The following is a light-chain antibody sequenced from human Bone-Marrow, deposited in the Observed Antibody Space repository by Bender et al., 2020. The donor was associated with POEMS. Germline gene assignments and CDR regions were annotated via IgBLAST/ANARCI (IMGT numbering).Light chain of an antibody. CDR3: SSWDDSLNGWV. CDR1: SSNFGNNA. J-gene: IGLJ3*02. V-gene: IGLV1-44*01. Sequence: QSVLTQPPSASGTPGLRVTISCSGTSSNFGNNAANWYQHVPGTAPKLLIYSNNQRPSGVPDRFSASTSGTSASLAISGLHSDDEADYYCSSWDDSLNGWVFGGGTKLTVL. CDR2: SNN.